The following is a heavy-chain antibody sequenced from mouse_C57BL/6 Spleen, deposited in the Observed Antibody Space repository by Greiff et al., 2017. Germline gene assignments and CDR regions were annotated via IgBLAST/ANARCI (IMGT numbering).Heavy chain of an antibody. CDR2: INPYNGGT. CDR1: GYTFTDYY. Sequence: VQLQQSGPVLVKPGASVKMSCKASGYTFTDYYMNWVKQSHGKSLEWIGVINPYNGGTSYNQKFKGKATLTVDKSSSTAYMELNSLTSEDSAVXYCARRGDYYYGNYDYAMDYWGQGTSVTVSS. J-gene: IGHJ4*01. V-gene: IGHV1-19*01. CDR3: ARRGDYYYGNYDYAMDY. D-gene: IGHD2-1*01.